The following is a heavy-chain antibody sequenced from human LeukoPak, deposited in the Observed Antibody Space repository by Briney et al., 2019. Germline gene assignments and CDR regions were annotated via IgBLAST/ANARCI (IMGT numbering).Heavy chain of an antibody. CDR1: GFTFSSHA. D-gene: IGHD5-18*01. J-gene: IGHJ4*02. CDR3: ARDLGHSYGSFDY. V-gene: IGHV3-21*01. CDR2: ISSSRSYI. Sequence: GGSVRLSCAASGFTFSSHALHWVRQAPGKGLEWVSSISSSRSYIYYADSVKGRFTISRDNAKNSLYLQMNSLRAEDTAVYYCARDLGHSYGSFDYWGQGTLVTVSS.